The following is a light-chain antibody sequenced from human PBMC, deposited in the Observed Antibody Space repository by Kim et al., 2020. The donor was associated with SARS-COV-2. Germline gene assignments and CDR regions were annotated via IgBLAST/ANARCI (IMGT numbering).Light chain of an antibody. CDR1: RSNIGSNV. CDR3: VAWDDSLNGSV. V-gene: IGLV1-44*01. J-gene: IGLJ3*02. CDR2: SND. Sequence: QSVLTQPPSASGTPGQRVTISCSGSRSNIGSNVVNWYQQLPGTAPKLLIYSNDYRPSGVPARFSGSKSGTSASLAISGLQSEYEADYYCVAWDDSLNGSVFGGGTKVTVL.